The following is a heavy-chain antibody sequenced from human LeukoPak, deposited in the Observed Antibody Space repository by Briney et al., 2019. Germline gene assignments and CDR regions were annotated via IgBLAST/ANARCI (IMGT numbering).Heavy chain of an antibody. Sequence: ASVKVSCKASGYTFTSYDINWVRQATGQGLEWMGWMNPNSGNTGYVQKLQGRVTMTADTSTSTAYMELRSLRSDDTAVYYCARRVGPCSSTSCLNWFDPWGQGTLVTVSS. D-gene: IGHD2-2*01. CDR1: GYTFTSYD. V-gene: IGHV1-8*01. CDR2: MNPNSGNT. J-gene: IGHJ5*02. CDR3: ARRVGPCSSTSCLNWFDP.